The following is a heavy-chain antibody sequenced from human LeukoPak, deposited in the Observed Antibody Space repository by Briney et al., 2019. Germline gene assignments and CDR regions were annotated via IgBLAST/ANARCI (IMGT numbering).Heavy chain of an antibody. CDR2: ISGSGGST. CDR1: GFTFSSYS. V-gene: IGHV3-23*01. D-gene: IGHD5-18*01. Sequence: GGSLRLSCAASGFTFSSYSMNWVRQAPGKGLEWVSAISGSGGSTYYADSVKGRFTISRDNSKNTLYLQMNSLRAEDTAVYYCAKDHTAMEQNDYWGQGTLVTVSS. J-gene: IGHJ4*02. CDR3: AKDHTAMEQNDY.